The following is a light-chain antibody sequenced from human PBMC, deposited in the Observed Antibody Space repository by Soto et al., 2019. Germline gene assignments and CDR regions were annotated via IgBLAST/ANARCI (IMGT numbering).Light chain of an antibody. CDR1: SSDFSAYNY. CDR2: EVS. CDR3: SSYTPTSSLV. J-gene: IGLJ2*01. Sequence: QAVVTQPASVSGSPGQSITISCTGTSSDFSAYNYVSWYQQHPGKAPKLMIYEVSDRPSGVSNRFSGSKSGNTASLTISGLQAEDEADYYCSSYTPTSSLVFGGGTKLTVL. V-gene: IGLV2-14*01.